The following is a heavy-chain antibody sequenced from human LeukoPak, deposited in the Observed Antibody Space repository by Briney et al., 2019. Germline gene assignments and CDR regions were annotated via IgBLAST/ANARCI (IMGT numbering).Heavy chain of an antibody. J-gene: IGHJ4*02. V-gene: IGHV1-3*01. CDR2: INAGNGNT. CDR3: ARDVNGYTYFDY. CDR1: GYTFTSYA. D-gene: IGHD3-16*01. Sequence: ASVKVSCKASGYTFTSYAMHWVRQAPGQRLEWMGWINAGNGNTKYSQKFQGRVTITRDTSASTVYMELSSLRSEDTAVYYCARDVNGYTYFDYWGQGTLVTVSS.